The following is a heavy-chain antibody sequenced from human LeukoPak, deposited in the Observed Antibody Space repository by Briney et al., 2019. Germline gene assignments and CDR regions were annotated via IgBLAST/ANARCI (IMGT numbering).Heavy chain of an antibody. CDR2: INPNSGGT. J-gene: IGHJ5*02. D-gene: IGHD6-13*01. V-gene: IGHV1-2*06. CDR3: ARGFRAAAANWFDP. CDR1: GHTFTGYY. Sequence: ASVKVSCKASGHTFTGYYMHWVRQAPGQGLEWMGRINPNSGGTNYAQKFQGRVTMTRDTSISTAYMELSRLRSDDTAVYYCARGFRAAAANWFDPWGQGTLVTVSS.